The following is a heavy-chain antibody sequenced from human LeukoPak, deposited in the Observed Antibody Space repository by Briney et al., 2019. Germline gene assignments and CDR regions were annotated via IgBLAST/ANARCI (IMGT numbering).Heavy chain of an antibody. D-gene: IGHD6-13*01. CDR1: GGSISSYY. V-gene: IGHV4-4*07. CDR3: ARLWGIAAEGYFDY. Sequence: SETLSLTCTVSGGSISSYYWSWIRQPAGKGLEWIGRIYTSGSTNYNPSLKSRVTMSVDTSQNQFSLKLSSVTAADTAVYYCARLWGIAAEGYFDYWGQGTLVTVSS. CDR2: IYTSGST. J-gene: IGHJ4*02.